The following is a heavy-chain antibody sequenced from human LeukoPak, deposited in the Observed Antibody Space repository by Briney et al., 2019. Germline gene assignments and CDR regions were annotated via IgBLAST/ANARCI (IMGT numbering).Heavy chain of an antibody. CDR1: GGSISSYY. CDR2: INHSGST. Sequence: SETLSLTCTVSGGSISSYYWSWIRQPPGKGLEWIGEINHSGSTNYNPSLKSRVTISVDTSKNQFSLKLSSVTAADTAVYYCARGRSGDDAFDIWGQGTMVTVSS. J-gene: IGHJ3*02. V-gene: IGHV4-34*01. CDR3: ARGRSGDDAFDI. D-gene: IGHD2-15*01.